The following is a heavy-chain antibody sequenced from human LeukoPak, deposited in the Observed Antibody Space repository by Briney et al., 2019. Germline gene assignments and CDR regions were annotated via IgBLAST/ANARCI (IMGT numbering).Heavy chain of an antibody. CDR3: ARVPGSGNTNGRMDV. CDR1: GFTFSSYE. J-gene: IGHJ6*03. V-gene: IGHV3-48*03. Sequence: GGSLRLSCAASGFTFSSYEVNWVRQAPGKGLEWISYISSSGSVIYYARSVKGRLTISRDNAKNSLYLQMTSLRAEDTAIYYCARVPGSGNTNGRMDVWGKGTRVTVSS. CDR2: ISSSGSVI. D-gene: IGHD2-15*01.